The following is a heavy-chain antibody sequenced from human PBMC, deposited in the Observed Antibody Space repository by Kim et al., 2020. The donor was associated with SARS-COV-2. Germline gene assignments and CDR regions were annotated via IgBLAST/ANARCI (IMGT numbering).Heavy chain of an antibody. V-gene: IGHV3-9*01. CDR2: ISWNSGSI. D-gene: IGHD3-3*01. CDR3: AKDGDFVVVIIRCYFDY. J-gene: IGHJ4*01. CDR1: GFTFDDYA. Sequence: GGSLRLSCAASGFTFDDYAMHWVRQAPGKGLEWVSGISWNSGSIGYADSVKGRFTISRDNAKNSLYLQMNSLRAEDTALYYCAKDGDFVVVIIRCYFDY.